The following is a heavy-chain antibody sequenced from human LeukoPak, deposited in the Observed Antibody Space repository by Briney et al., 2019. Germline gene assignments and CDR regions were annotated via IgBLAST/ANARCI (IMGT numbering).Heavy chain of an antibody. Sequence: PGGSLRLSCATSGFIFSTYALSWVRQAPGKGLEGASSISGSGGSTYHADSVKGRFTISRDSSKNTLYLQMNSLRAEDTAIYYCARVIRAAPGKGYFDYWGQGTLVTVSP. V-gene: IGHV3-23*01. D-gene: IGHD6-13*01. CDR1: GFIFSTYA. CDR2: ISGSGGST. J-gene: IGHJ4*02. CDR3: ARVIRAAPGKGYFDY.